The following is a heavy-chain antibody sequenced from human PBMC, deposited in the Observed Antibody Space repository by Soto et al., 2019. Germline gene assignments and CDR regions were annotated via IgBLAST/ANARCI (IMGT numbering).Heavy chain of an antibody. CDR2: ISGGGDNT. CDR3: ATRERWPGSGPY. Sequence: GGSLRLSCAASGFTFSSYSMTWVRQAPGKGLEWVSDISGGGDNTYYADSVKARFTISRDNSKSTLYLQLNSLRAEDTALYYCATRERWPGSGPYWGTGPLVTVSS. V-gene: IGHV3-23*01. J-gene: IGHJ4*02. D-gene: IGHD5-12*01. CDR1: GFTFSSYS.